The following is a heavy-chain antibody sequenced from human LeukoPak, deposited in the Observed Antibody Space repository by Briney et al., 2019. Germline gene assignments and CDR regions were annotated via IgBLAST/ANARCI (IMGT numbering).Heavy chain of an antibody. CDR1: GGSISSYY. J-gene: IGHJ4*02. V-gene: IGHV4-59*01. CDR3: ATLPPERGYSYGFGY. D-gene: IGHD5-18*01. Sequence: SETLSLTCTVSGGSISSYYWSWIRQPPGKGLEWIGYIYYSGSTNYNPSLKSRVTISVDTSKNQFSLKLSSVTAADTAVYYCATLPPERGYSYGFGYWGQGTLVTVSS. CDR2: IYYSGST.